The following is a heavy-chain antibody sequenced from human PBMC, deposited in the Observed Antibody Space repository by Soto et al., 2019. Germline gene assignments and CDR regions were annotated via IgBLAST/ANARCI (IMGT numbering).Heavy chain of an antibody. CDR2: INDDGIST. CDR3: TRGPRYTSTGTGAF. Sequence: VGAPRLSCSTSGFTFSMYWMHWVRQVPGKGPEWVSRINDDGISTNYADSVKGRFTISRDNAKNTLYLQMNALRVEDTAVYYCTRGPRYTSTGTGAFWGQGTLVTVSS. J-gene: IGHJ4*02. V-gene: IGHV3-74*01. D-gene: IGHD1-1*01. CDR1: GFTFSMYW.